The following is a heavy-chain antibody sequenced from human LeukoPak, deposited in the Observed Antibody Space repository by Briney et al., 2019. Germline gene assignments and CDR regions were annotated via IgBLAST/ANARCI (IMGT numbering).Heavy chain of an antibody. CDR1: GGTFSSYA. CDR3: ARGGSAAQIDWFDP. Sequence: SVKVSCKASGGTFSSYAISWVRQAPGQGLEWMGGIIPIFGTANYAQKFQGRVTITADESTSTAYMELSSLRSEDTAVYYCARGGSAAQIDWFDPWGQGTLVTVSS. V-gene: IGHV1-69*13. CDR2: IIPIFGTA. J-gene: IGHJ5*02. D-gene: IGHD2-2*01.